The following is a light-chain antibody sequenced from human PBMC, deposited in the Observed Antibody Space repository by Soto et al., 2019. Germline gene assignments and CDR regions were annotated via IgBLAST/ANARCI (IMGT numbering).Light chain of an antibody. CDR2: DVS. V-gene: IGKV3-15*01. CDR3: QPYNNWPFS. Sequence: EIVLTQSPGTLSLSPGERATLSCRAGQGVTTNFAWYQQKSGQSPRLLIYDVSIRATGVPARFSGTGSETDFTLTISGLQSEDSAVYFCQPYNNWPFSFGQGTRLEIK. CDR1: QGVTTN. J-gene: IGKJ5*01.